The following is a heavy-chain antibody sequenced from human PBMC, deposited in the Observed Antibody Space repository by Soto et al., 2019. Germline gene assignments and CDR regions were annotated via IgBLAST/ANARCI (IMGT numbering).Heavy chain of an antibody. V-gene: IGHV3-30-3*01. CDR2: ISYDGSNK. Sequence: GGSLRLSCAASGFTFSSYAMHWVRQAPGKGLEWVAVISYDGSNKYYADSVKGRFTISRDNSKNTLYLQMNSLRVEDTAKYYCAKGFRSLEWFSLAPFDYWGQGALVTVSS. J-gene: IGHJ4*02. CDR1: GFTFSSYA. CDR3: AKGFRSLEWFSLAPFDY. D-gene: IGHD3-3*01.